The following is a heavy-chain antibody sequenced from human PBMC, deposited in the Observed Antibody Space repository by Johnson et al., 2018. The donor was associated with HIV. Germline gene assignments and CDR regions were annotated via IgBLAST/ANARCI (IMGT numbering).Heavy chain of an antibody. D-gene: IGHD5-12*01. CDR1: AFSFSSYG. J-gene: IGHJ3*02. Sequence: QVHLVESGGGVVQPGGSLRLSCAASAFSFSSYGMYWARQAPDKGLEWVAYIPFHGNQQYYGDSVKGRFTISRDNAKNSLYLQMNSLRAEDTAVYYCARDRGYLDAFDIRGQGTMVTVS. CDR3: ARDRGYLDAFDI. V-gene: IGHV3-33*05. CDR2: IPFHGNQQ.